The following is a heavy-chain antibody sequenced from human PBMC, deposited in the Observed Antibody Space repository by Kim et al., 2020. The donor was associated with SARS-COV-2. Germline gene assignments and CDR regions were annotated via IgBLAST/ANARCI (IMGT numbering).Heavy chain of an antibody. V-gene: IGHV4-39*01. Sequence: YNPSLKSRVTISVDTSKNQFSLKLSSVTAADTAVYYCARHPTIYGDYPDYWGQGTLVTVSS. D-gene: IGHD4-17*01. CDR3: ARHPTIYGDYPDY. J-gene: IGHJ4*02.